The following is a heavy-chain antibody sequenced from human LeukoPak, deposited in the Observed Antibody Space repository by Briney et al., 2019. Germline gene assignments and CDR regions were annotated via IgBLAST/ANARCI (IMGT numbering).Heavy chain of an antibody. CDR3: AREQWLVRFYYYYMDV. D-gene: IGHD6-19*01. V-gene: IGHV4-38-2*02. Sequence: PSETLSLTCTVSGYSISSGYYWGWIRQPPGKGLEWIGSIYHSGSTYYNPSLKSRVTISVDTSKNQFSLKLSSVTAADTAVYYCAREQWLVRFYYYYMDVWGKGTTVTVSS. CDR2: IYHSGST. CDR1: GYSISSGYY. J-gene: IGHJ6*03.